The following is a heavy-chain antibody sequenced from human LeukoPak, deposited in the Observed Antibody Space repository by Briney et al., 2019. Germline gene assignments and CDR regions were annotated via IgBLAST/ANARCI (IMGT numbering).Heavy chain of an antibody. V-gene: IGHV1-18*01. CDR3: ARGGHRRYYYTSGSAFDP. CDR2: ISAYNGNT. J-gene: IGHJ5*02. Sequence: ASVKVSCKASGYTFTNYGISWVRQAPGQGLEWMGGISAYNGNTHYAQNLQGRVTMTTDTSTSTAYMELKSLRSDDTAVYYCARGGHRRYYYTSGSAFDPWGQGTLVTVSS. CDR1: GYTFTNYG. D-gene: IGHD3-10*01.